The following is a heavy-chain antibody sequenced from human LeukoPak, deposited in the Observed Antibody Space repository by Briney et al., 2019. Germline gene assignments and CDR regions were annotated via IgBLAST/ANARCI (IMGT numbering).Heavy chain of an antibody. CDR1: GGTFSSYA. CDR3: GRENIVVVPPAIRGGAFDY. J-gene: IGHJ4*02. Sequence: ASVKVSCKASGGTFSSYAISWVRQAPGQGLEWMGGIIPIFGTANYAQKFQGRVTITTDESTSTAYMELSSLRSDDTAIYYRGRENIVVVPPAIRGGAFDYWGQGTLVTVPS. D-gene: IGHD2-2*02. CDR2: IIPIFGTA. V-gene: IGHV1-69*05.